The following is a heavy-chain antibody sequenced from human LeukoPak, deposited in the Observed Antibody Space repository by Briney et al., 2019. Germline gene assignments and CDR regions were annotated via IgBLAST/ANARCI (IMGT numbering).Heavy chain of an antibody. CDR2: ISWNSGSI. Sequence: PGRSLRLSCAASGFTFDDYAMHWVRQAPGKGLEWVSGISWNSGSIGYADSVKGRFTISRDNAKNSLYLQMNSLRAEDTALYYCAKTVTYDYWGQGTLVTVSS. V-gene: IGHV3-9*01. CDR1: GFTFDDYA. J-gene: IGHJ4*02. CDR3: AKTVTYDY. D-gene: IGHD4-17*01.